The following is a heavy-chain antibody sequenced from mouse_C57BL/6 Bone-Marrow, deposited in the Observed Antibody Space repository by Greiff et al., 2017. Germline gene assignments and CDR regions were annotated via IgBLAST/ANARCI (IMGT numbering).Heavy chain of an antibody. CDR2: IDPSDSYT. CDR3: ARATAHAPFAY. J-gene: IGHJ3*01. CDR1: GYTFTSYW. Sequence: VKLQQPGAELVMPGASVKLSCKASGYTFTSYWMHWVKQRPGQGLEWIGEIDPSDSYTNYNQKFKGKSTLTVDKSSSTAYMQLSSLTSEDSAVYYCARATAHAPFAYWGKGTLVTVSA. D-gene: IGHD3-2*02. V-gene: IGHV1-69*01.